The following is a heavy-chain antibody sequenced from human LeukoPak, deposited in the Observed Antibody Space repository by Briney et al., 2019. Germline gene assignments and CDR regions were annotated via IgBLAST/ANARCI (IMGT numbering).Heavy chain of an antibody. D-gene: IGHD1-14*01. V-gene: IGHV4-34*01. CDR1: GASLRGSY. CDR2: IDHSGST. Sequence: PSETLSLTCAVQGASLRGSYWSWIPQPPGKGLQWIGQIDHSGSTHSIPSLKSRVTISLDTSQSQVSLKVNSVTAADTAVYFCARGGNGWYFDLWGRGTLVPVSS. J-gene: IGHJ2*01. CDR3: ARGGNGWYFDL.